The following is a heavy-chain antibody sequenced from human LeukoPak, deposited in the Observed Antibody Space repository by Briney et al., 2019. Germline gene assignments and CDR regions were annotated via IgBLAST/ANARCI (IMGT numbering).Heavy chain of an antibody. CDR1: GGSISSGGYS. J-gene: IGHJ4*02. Sequence: SETLSLTCAVSGGSISSGGYSWSWIRQPPGKGLEWIGEINHSGSTNYNPSLKSRVTISVDTSKNQFSLKLSSVTAADTAVYYCARGPGGYSSSWYFDYWGQGTLVTVSS. CDR2: INHSGST. CDR3: ARGPGGYSSSWYFDY. V-gene: IGHV4-34*01. D-gene: IGHD6-13*01.